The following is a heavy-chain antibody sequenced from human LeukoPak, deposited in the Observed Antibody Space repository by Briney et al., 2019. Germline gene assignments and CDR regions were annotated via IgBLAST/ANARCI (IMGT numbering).Heavy chain of an antibody. CDR1: GFTFSGYG. Sequence: PGGSLRLSCAASGFTFSGYGMHWVRQAPGKGLEWVAFVRYDSSNKYYADSVKGRFTVSRDNSKNMLYLQMNSLRAEDTAVYYCARTYAYDATGDRGHWGQGTLVTVSS. J-gene: IGHJ4*02. CDR3: ARTYAYDATGDRGH. V-gene: IGHV3-30*02. D-gene: IGHD3-16*01. CDR2: VRYDSSNK.